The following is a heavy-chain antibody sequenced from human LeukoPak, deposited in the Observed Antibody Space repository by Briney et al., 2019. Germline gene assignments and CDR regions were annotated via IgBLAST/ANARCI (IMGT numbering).Heavy chain of an antibody. CDR2: SNPNSGGT. Sequence: ASVKVSCKASGYTFTGYYMHWVRQAPGQGLEWMGRSNPNSGGTNYAQKFQGRVTMTRDTSISTAYMELSRLRSDDTAVYYCARGADSSGISDFDYWGQGTLVTVSS. V-gene: IGHV1-2*06. D-gene: IGHD6-19*01. CDR1: GYTFTGYY. J-gene: IGHJ4*02. CDR3: ARGADSSGISDFDY.